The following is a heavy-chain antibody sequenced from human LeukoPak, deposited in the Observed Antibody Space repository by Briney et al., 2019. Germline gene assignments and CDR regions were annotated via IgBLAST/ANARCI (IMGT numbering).Heavy chain of an antibody. CDR2: INPSGGGT. D-gene: IGHD6-19*01. Sequence: GASVKVSCKASGYTFTSYYMHWVRQAPGQGLEWMGIINPSGGGTSYAQKFQGRVTMTRDTSTSTVYMELSSLRSQDTAVYYCARSGVAGGEDYWGQGTLVTVSS. V-gene: IGHV1-46*01. J-gene: IGHJ4*02. CDR3: ARSGVAGGEDY. CDR1: GYTFTSYY.